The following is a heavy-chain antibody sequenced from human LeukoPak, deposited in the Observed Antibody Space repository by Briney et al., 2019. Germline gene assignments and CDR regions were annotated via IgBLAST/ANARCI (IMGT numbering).Heavy chain of an antibody. Sequence: HPGGSLRLSCAASGFTFNIYWMHWVRQAPGKGLVWVSLISSDGSITSYADSVKGRFTISRDNAKNTVYLQMSSLRVEDTAVYYCARRVGSSESSYYFDYWGQGTLVTVSS. J-gene: IGHJ4*02. D-gene: IGHD3-22*01. V-gene: IGHV3-74*01. CDR1: GFTFNIYW. CDR2: ISSDGSIT. CDR3: ARRVGSSESSYYFDY.